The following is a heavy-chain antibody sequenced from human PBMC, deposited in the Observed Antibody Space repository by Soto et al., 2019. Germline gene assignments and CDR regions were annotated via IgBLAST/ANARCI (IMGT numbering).Heavy chain of an antibody. D-gene: IGHD5-12*01. CDR3: ARHHGPTTSENWFDP. V-gene: IGHV1-18*01. J-gene: IGHJ5*02. CDR2: ISTYSGDT. CDR1: GYTFFTYD. Sequence: QVHLVQSGVEVKTPGASVRVSCQASGYTFFTYDISWVRQAPGQGLEWMGWISTYSGDTKYAQKFQGIVTMTTDPSTTTAYLALRSLRSDATAVYYCARHHGPTTSENWFDPWGQGTLVTVSS.